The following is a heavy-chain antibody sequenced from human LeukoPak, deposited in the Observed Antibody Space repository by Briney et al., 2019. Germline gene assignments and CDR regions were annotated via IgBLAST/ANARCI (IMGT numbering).Heavy chain of an antibody. V-gene: IGHV4-4*07. J-gene: IGHJ5*02. Sequence: PSETLSLTCTVSGDSISSYYWSWIRRPAGKGLEWIGRIVNGGSTNYNPSLESRVTMSLDTSKNQFSLKLTSVTAADTAVYFCARDVGRTNWFDPWGQGTLVTASS. D-gene: IGHD1-26*01. CDR2: IVNGGST. CDR3: ARDVGRTNWFDP. CDR1: GDSISSYY.